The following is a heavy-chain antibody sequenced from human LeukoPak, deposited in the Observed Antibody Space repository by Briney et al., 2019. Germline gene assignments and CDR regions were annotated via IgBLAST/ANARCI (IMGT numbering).Heavy chain of an antibody. CDR1: GFIFSNYN. V-gene: IGHV3-7*01. CDR3: ARDEDWLSISDAFDI. D-gene: IGHD3/OR15-3a*01. CDR2: IKQDGSEK. J-gene: IGHJ3*02. Sequence: GGSLRLSCAASGFIFSNYNMNWVRQAPGKGLEWVANIKQDGSEKYYVDSVKGRFTISRDNAKNSLYLQMNSLRAEDTAVYYCARDEDWLSISDAFDIWGQGTMVTVSS.